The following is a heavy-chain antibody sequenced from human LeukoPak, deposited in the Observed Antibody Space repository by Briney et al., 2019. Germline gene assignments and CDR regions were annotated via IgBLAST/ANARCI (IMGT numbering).Heavy chain of an antibody. J-gene: IGHJ4*02. V-gene: IGHV1-69*05. D-gene: IGHD3-22*01. CDR2: IIPIFGTA. CDR1: GGTFSSYA. Sequence: ASVKVSCKASGGTFSSYAISWVRQAPGQGLEWMGGIIPIFGTANYAQKFQGRVTMTRDTSISTAYMELSRLRSDDTAVYYCARNYYDSRGYFDYWGQGTLVTVSS. CDR3: ARNYYDSRGYFDY.